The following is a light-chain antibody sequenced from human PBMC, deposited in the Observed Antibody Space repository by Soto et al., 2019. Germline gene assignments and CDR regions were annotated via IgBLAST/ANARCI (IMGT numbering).Light chain of an antibody. CDR3: LQHHTYPWT. J-gene: IGKJ1*01. CDR2: AAS. V-gene: IGKV1-17*01. Sequence: DIQMTQSPSSLSASVGDRVTITCRASQAIRNDLGWYQQKPGKAPKRLIYAASSLDSEVPLRFSGSGSGTEFALTISSMPTEDFAHYYCLQHHTYPWTFGQGTKVDIK. CDR1: QAIRND.